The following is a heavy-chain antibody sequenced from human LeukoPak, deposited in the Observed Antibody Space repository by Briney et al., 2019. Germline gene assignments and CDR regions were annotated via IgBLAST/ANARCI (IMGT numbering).Heavy chain of an antibody. CDR1: GFTFSSYG. D-gene: IGHD3-22*01. CDR3: AQLDYYDSSGYYSDY. Sequence: GGSLRLSCAASGFTFSSYGMRWVRQAPGKGLEWVAFIRYDGSNKYYADPVKGRFTISRNNSKNTLYLQMNRLRAEDTAVYYCAQLDYYDSSGYYSDYWGQGSLVTVSS. J-gene: IGHJ4*02. V-gene: IGHV3-30*02. CDR2: IRYDGSNK.